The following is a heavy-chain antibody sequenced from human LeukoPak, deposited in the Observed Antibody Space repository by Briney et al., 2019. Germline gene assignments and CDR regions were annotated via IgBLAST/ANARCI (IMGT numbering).Heavy chain of an antibody. V-gene: IGHV4-59*01. D-gene: IGHD3-22*01. CDR3: ARVIRSFYDSSAYYYDY. Sequence: SETLSLTCSVSGGSIRSNYWSWIRQPPGKGPEWIGYIYYSGSTNYNPSLKSRVTISVDTSKNQFSLRLSSVTAADTAVYYCARVIRSFYDSSAYYYDYWGQGTLVTVSS. CDR2: IYYSGST. CDR1: GGSIRSNY. J-gene: IGHJ4*02.